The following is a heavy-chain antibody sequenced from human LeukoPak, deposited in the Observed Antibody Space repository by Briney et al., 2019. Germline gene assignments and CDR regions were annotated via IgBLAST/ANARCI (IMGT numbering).Heavy chain of an antibody. J-gene: IGHJ2*01. CDR3: AKDRTVGASYWYFDL. V-gene: IGHV3-23*01. D-gene: IGHD1-26*01. CDR2: ISGSGDNT. CDR1: GFTFSNYA. Sequence: PGGSLRLSCAASGFTFSNYAMTWVRQAPGKGLEWVSVISGSGDNTYYADSVKGRFTISRDSSKNTLFLHMNTLRAEDTAIYYCAKDRTVGASYWYFDLWGRGTLVTVSS.